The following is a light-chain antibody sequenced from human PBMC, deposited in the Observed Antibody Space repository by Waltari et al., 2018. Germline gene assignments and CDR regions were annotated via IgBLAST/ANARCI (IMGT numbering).Light chain of an antibody. V-gene: IGKV3-15*01. CDR3: QQYNDWPPLT. J-gene: IGKJ4*01. CDR1: QSVSRF. CDR2: GAS. Sequence: EVVMTQSPATLSVSPGERVTLSCRASQSVSRFVAWYQQKPGQAPRLLISGASTRATGIPARFSGSGSETEFTLTISSLQSEDFAIYYCQQYNDWPPLTFGGGTKLEIK.